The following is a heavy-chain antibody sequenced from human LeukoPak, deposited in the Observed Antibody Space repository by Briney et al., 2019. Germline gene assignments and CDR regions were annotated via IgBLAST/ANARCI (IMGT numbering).Heavy chain of an antibody. V-gene: IGHV3-30*04. J-gene: IGHJ4*02. CDR3: ARDTSFAVGATLDF. CDR1: GFTFSSYA. CDR2: VSYDGSNK. D-gene: IGHD1-26*01. Sequence: ERSLRLSCAASGFTFSSYAMHWVRQAPGKGLEWVAVVSYDGSNKYYANSVKGRFTISRDKSKNTLHLQMNSLRAEDTAIYYCARDTSFAVGATLDFWGQGTLVTVSS.